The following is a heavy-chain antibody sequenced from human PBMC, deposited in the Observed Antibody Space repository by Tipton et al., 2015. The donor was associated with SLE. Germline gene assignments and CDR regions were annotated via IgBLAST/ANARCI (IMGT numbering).Heavy chain of an antibody. D-gene: IGHD3-9*01. J-gene: IGHJ4*02. V-gene: IGHV4-59*11. CDR1: GGSISSHY. Sequence: TLSLTCTVSGGSISSHYWTWIRQPPGKGLEWIGFIHYSGSTNYNPSLKSRVTISVDTSKNQFSLKLSSVTAADTAVYYCAREYYDLLTGYHYSFDYWGQGTPVTVSS. CDR2: IHYSGST. CDR3: AREYYDLLTGYHYSFDY.